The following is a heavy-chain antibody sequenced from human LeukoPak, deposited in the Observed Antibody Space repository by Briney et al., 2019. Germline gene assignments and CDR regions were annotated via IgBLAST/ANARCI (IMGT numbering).Heavy chain of an antibody. CDR2: ISSSSSTI. J-gene: IGHJ5*02. CDR3: ARGTAMVRRGWFDP. CDR1: GFTFSSYS. Sequence: GGSLRLSCAASGFTFSSYSMNWVRQAPGKGLEWVSYISSSSSTIYYADSAKGRFTISRDNAKNSLYLQMNSLRAEDTAVYYCARGTAMVRRGWFDPWGQGTLVTVSS. V-gene: IGHV3-48*04. D-gene: IGHD5-18*01.